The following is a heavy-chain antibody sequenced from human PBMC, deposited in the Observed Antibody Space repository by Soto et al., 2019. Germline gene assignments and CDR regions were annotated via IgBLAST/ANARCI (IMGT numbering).Heavy chain of an antibody. J-gene: IGHJ6*02. D-gene: IGHD6-13*01. CDR3: ARGFAAAAGIGDYYGMDV. V-gene: IGHV3-7*01. Sequence: GGSLRLSCAASGFTFSSYWMSWVRQAPGKGLEWVANIKQDGSEKYYVDSVKGRFTISRDTAKNSLYLQMNSLRAEDTAVYYCARGFAAAAGIGDYYGMDVWGQGTTVTVSS. CDR2: IKQDGSEK. CDR1: GFTFSSYW.